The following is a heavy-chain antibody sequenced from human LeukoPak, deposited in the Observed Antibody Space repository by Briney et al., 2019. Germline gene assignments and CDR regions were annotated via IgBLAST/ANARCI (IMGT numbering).Heavy chain of an antibody. D-gene: IGHD2-8*01. Sequence: GGSLRLSCAASGFTFSSYGMHWVRQAPGKGLEWVAVILNDGSQEKYADSVKGRFTISRDNSKNSLYLQMNSLRAEDTALYYCARPNGGYNAFDIWGQGTMVTVSS. CDR2: ILNDGSQE. CDR1: GFTFSSYG. J-gene: IGHJ3*02. CDR3: ARPNGGYNAFDI. V-gene: IGHV3-33*01.